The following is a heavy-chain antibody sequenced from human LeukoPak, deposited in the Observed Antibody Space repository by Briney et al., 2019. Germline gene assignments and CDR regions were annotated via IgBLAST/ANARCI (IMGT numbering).Heavy chain of an antibody. CDR1: GFTFSSYA. V-gene: IGHV3-30*04. CDR3: ARAYTIRDYYYYYMDV. CDR2: ISYDGSNK. Sequence: GGSLRLTCAASGFTFSSYAMHWVRQAPGKGLEWVAVISYDGSNKYYADSVKGRFTISRDNSKNTLYLQMNSLRSEDTAVYYCARAYTIRDYYYYYMDVWGKGTTVTVSS. J-gene: IGHJ6*03. D-gene: IGHD3-9*01.